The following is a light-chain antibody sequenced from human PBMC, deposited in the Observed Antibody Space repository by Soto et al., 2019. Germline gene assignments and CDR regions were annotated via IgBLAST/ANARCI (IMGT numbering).Light chain of an antibody. CDR1: QSVSSN. Sequence: EIVMTQSRATLSVSPGERATLSCRASQSVSSNLAWYQQTPGQAPRLLIYGASTRATGFPPRFSGSGSGTEFTITISSLQSEDSAVYYCLQYNYWPTFGQGTRLEIK. J-gene: IGKJ5*01. V-gene: IGKV3-15*01. CDR2: GAS. CDR3: LQYNYWPT.